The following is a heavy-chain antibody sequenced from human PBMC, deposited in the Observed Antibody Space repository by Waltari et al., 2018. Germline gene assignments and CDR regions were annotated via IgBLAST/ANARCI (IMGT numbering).Heavy chain of an antibody. J-gene: IGHJ4*02. CDR1: GLTFNTYW. D-gene: IGHD1-1*01. V-gene: IGHV3-74*01. CDR2: IKSDGSNI. CDR3: AGSIQLVY. Sequence: EWQLVVSGGGLVQPGGSMRLSCAASGLTFNTYWMHWVRQAPGKGLEWVSRIKSDGSNIGYADSVKGRFTISRDNAENTLYLQMNSLRAEDTAVYYCAGSIQLVYWGQGTLVTVSS.